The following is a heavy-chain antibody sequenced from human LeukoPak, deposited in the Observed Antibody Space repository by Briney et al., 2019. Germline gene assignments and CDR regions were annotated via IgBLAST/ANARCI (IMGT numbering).Heavy chain of an antibody. Sequence: PSGTLSLTCAVSGGSGGSISSSNYWSWVRQPPGKGLEWIGEIYHSGSTNYNPSLKSRVTISVDTSKNQFSLKLSSVTAADTAVYYCNAFDIWGQGTMVTVSS. J-gene: IGHJ3*02. CDR1: GGSGGSISSSNY. V-gene: IGHV4-4*02. CDR2: IYHSGST. CDR3: NAFDI.